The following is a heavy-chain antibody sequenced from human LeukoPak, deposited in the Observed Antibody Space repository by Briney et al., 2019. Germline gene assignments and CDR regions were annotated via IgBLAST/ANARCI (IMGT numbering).Heavy chain of an antibody. Sequence: SETLSLTCTVSGGSISSYYWSWIRQPAGKGLEWIGRIYTSGSTSYNPSLRGRVTMSVDTSKNQFALKLISVTAADTAVYYCAREVRFSMVRGEIDCWGQGTLVTVSS. CDR1: GGSISSYY. V-gene: IGHV4-4*07. J-gene: IGHJ4*02. D-gene: IGHD3-10*01. CDR2: IYTSGST. CDR3: AREVRFSMVRGEIDC.